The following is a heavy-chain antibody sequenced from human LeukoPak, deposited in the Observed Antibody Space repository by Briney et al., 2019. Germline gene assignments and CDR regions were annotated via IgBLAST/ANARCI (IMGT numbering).Heavy chain of an antibody. CDR2: IYHSGST. J-gene: IGHJ1*01. Sequence: SETLSLTCTVSGGSISTYYWNWIRQPPGKGLEWIGYIYHSGSTNYNPSLQSRVTISVDASKNQFSLNLNSVTAADTAVYYCARGGAARLHFQNWGQGTLVTVSS. CDR3: ARGGAARLHFQN. CDR1: GGSISTYY. D-gene: IGHD6-6*01. V-gene: IGHV4-59*01.